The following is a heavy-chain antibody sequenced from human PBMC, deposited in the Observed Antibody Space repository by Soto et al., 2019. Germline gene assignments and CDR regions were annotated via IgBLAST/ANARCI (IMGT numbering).Heavy chain of an antibody. CDR3: ARNTLQDPPPSYGMDV. V-gene: IGHV3-33*01. D-gene: IGHD2-2*02. CDR2: IWYDGSNK. Sequence: SLSCEASGLARSSDGMRWGRQAPGKGLEWVAVIWYDGSNKYYADSVKGRFTISRDNSKNTLYLQMNSLRAEDTAVYYCARNTLQDPPPSYGMDVWGQGTTVTVSS. CDR1: GLARSSDG. J-gene: IGHJ6*02.